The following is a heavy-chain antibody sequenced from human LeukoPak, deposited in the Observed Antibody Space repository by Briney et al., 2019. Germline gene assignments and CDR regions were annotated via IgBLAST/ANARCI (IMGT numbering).Heavy chain of an antibody. CDR1: GFTFSSYG. J-gene: IGHJ5*02. V-gene: IGHV3-33*06. D-gene: IGHD6-6*01. CDR2: IWYDGSNK. CDR3: AKDYSSSLTNWFDP. Sequence: PGGSLRLSCAASGFTFSSYGMHWVRQAPGKGLEWVAVIWYDGSNKYYADSVKGRFTISRDNSKNTLYLQMNGLRAEDAAVYYCAKDYSSSLTNWFDPWGQGTLVTVPS.